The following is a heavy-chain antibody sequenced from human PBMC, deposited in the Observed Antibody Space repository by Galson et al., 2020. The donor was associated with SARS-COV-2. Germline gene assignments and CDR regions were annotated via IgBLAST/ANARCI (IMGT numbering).Heavy chain of an antibody. J-gene: IGHJ6*03. CDR2: IWYDGSNK. Sequence: GGSLRLSCAASGFTFSSYGMHWVRQAPGKGLEWVAVIWYDGSNKYYADSVKGRFTISRDNSKNTLYLQMNSLRAEDTAVYYCAKDEHPYYYYMDVWGKGTTVTVSS. CDR3: AKDEHPYYYYMDV. CDR1: GFTFSSYG. V-gene: IGHV3-33*06.